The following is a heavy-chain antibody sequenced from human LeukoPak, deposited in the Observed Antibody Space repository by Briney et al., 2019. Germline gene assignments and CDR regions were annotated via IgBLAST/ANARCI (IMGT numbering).Heavy chain of an antibody. CDR3: ARGYGSFDY. J-gene: IGHJ4*02. CDR2: ISYDGSNK. D-gene: IGHD4-17*01. CDR1: GFTFSSYA. V-gene: IGHV3-30*04. Sequence: GRSLRLSCAASGFTFSSYAMHWVRQAPGKGREWVAVISYDGSNKYYADSVKGRFTISRDNSKNTLYLQMNSLRAEDTAVYYCARGYGSFDYWGQGTLVTVSS.